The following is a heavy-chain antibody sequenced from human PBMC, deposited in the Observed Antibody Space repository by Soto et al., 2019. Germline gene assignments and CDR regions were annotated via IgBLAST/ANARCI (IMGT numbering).Heavy chain of an antibody. J-gene: IGHJ6*02. Sequence: ASVKVSCKVSGYTLTELSMHWVRQAPGKGLEWMGDFDPEDGETIYAQKFQGRVTMTEDTSTDTAYMELSSLRSEDTAVYYCATGDITMVRGVSAHYGMDVWGQGTTVTVSS. CDR2: FDPEDGET. CDR3: ATGDITMVRGVSAHYGMDV. V-gene: IGHV1-24*01. CDR1: GYTLTELS. D-gene: IGHD3-10*01.